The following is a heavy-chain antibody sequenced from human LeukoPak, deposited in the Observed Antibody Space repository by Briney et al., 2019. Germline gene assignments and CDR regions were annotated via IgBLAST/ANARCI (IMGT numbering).Heavy chain of an antibody. J-gene: IGHJ4*02. CDR2: ISGSEDRT. V-gene: IGHV3-23*01. CDR1: GFTFSSYA. D-gene: IGHD6-19*01. CDR3: AKGGGTDGWYRHYDY. Sequence: GGSLRPSCGASGFTFSSYAMSWVRQAPGKGLEWVSVISGSEDRTLYADSVKGRFTISRDNSRNTLSLQMSSLRAEDTAVYYCAKGGGTDGWYRHYDYWGQGTLVTVSS.